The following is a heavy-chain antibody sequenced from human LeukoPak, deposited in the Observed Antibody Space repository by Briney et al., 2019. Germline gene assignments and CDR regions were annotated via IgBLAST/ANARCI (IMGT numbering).Heavy chain of an antibody. V-gene: IGHV4-39*07. CDR2: IYYSGST. J-gene: IGHJ5*02. Sequence: SETLSLTCTVSGGSISSGSYYWGWIRQPPGKGLEWIGSIYYSGSTYYNPSLKSRVTISVDTSKNQFSLKLSSVTAADTAVYYCAGQETAMVLTWFDPWGQGTLVTVSS. CDR1: GGSISSGSYY. CDR3: AGQETAMVLTWFDP. D-gene: IGHD5-18*01.